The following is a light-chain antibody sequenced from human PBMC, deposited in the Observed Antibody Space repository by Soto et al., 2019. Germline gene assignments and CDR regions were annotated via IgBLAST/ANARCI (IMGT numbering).Light chain of an antibody. CDR2: GAS. Sequence: EIVMTQSPATLSVSPGERATLSCRASQSVSNHLAWYQQKPGQAPRLLIYGASTRATGVPARFSGIGSGTEFTLTISSLQSEDFAVYYCQQYYNWPPLTFGGGTKVEIK. CDR1: QSVSNH. V-gene: IGKV3-15*01. CDR3: QQYYNWPPLT. J-gene: IGKJ4*01.